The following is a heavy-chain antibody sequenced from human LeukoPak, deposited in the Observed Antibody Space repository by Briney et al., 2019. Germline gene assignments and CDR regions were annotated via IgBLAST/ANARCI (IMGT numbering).Heavy chain of an antibody. J-gene: IGHJ4*02. Sequence: ASVKVSCKASGYTFTSYDINWVRQATGQGLEWMGWMNPNSSNTGYAQKFQGRVTITADKSTSTAYMELSSLRSEDTAVYYCARQQVGAFDYWGQGTLVTVSS. CDR3: ARQQVGAFDY. D-gene: IGHD1-26*01. CDR2: MNPNSSNT. CDR1: GYTFTSYD. V-gene: IGHV1-8*01.